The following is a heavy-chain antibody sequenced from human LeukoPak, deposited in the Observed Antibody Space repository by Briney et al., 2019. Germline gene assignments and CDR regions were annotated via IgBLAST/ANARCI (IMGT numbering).Heavy chain of an antibody. CDR1: GGSFIGYY. CDR3: ARSTGSSSPDY. Sequence: PSETLSLTCAVYGGSFIGYYWSWIRQPPGKGLEWIGEINHSGSTNYNPSLKSRVTISVDTSKNQFSLKLSSVTAADTAVYYCARSTGSSSPDYWGQGTLVTVSS. D-gene: IGHD6-13*01. J-gene: IGHJ4*02. CDR2: INHSGST. V-gene: IGHV4-34*01.